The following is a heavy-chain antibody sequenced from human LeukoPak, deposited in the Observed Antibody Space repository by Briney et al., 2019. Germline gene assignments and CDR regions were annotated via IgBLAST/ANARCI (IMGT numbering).Heavy chain of an antibody. CDR3: ARRAIRGAFDI. V-gene: IGHV4-59*12. CDR2: IYYSGST. CDR1: GGSISSYY. Sequence: SETLSLTCTVSGGSISSYYWSWIRQPPGKGLEWIGYIYYSGSTNYNPSLKSRVTISVDTSKNQFSLKLSSVTAADTAVYYCARRAIRGAFDIWGQGTMVTVSS. J-gene: IGHJ3*02. D-gene: IGHD1-26*01.